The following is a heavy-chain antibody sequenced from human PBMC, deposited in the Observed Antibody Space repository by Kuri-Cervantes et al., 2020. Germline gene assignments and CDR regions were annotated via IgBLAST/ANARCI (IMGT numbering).Heavy chain of an antibody. V-gene: IGHV3-53*01. D-gene: IGHD2-21*01. CDR2: IYSGGST. J-gene: IGHJ5*02. CDR1: GFTVSSNY. Sequence: GGSLRLSCAASGFTVSSNYMSWVRQAPGKGLEWVSVIYSGGSTYYADSVKGRFTISRDNSKTTLHLQMNSLRAEDTAVYYCAKGHLDTSICDSWGQGTLVTVSS. CDR3: AKGHLDTSICDS.